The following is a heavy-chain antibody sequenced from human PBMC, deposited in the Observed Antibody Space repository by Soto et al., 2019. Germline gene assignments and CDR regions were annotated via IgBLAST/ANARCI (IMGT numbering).Heavy chain of an antibody. J-gene: IGHJ4*02. Sequence: SETLSLTCAVYTGSFSGYYWSWIRQPPGKGLEWIGEINHSASTNYNPSLKSRVTISADTSKNQFSLTLTSVTAADTAVYYCARGEFTTVTTYYFDYWAQGTLVTVSS. CDR1: TGSFSGYY. CDR2: INHSAST. V-gene: IGHV4-34*01. CDR3: ARGEFTTVTTYYFDY. D-gene: IGHD4-17*01.